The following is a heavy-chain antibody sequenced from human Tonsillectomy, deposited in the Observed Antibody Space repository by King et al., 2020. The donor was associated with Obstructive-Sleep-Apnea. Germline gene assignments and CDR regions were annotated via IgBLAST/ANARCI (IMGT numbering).Heavy chain of an antibody. Sequence: VQLVESGAEVKKPGASVKVSCKASGYTFTSYHMHWVRQAPGQGLEWMGIINPSGGSTSSAQKFQGRVTMTRDTSTSTVYMELSSLRSEDTAVYYCASIAAAGTYFDYWGQGTLVTVSS. J-gene: IGHJ4*02. V-gene: IGHV1-46*01. CDR2: INPSGGST. CDR3: ASIAAAGTYFDY. CDR1: GYTFTSYH. D-gene: IGHD6-13*01.